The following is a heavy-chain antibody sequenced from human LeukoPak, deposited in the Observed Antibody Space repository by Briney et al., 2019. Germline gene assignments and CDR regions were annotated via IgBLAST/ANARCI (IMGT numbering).Heavy chain of an antibody. CDR2: IYYSGST. Sequence: GSLRLSCAASGFTFSSYEMNWVRQPPGKGLEWIGSIYYSGSTYYNPSLKSRVTISVDTSKNQFSLKLSSVTAADTAVYYCAREAYGSGSYSDPWGQGTLVTVSS. V-gene: IGHV4-39*07. J-gene: IGHJ5*02. CDR1: GFTFSSYE. CDR3: AREAYGSGSYSDP. D-gene: IGHD3-10*01.